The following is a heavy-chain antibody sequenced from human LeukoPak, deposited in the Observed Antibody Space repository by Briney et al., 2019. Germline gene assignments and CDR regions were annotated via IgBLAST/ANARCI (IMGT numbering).Heavy chain of an antibody. CDR3: ARTSIDYDILTGRGVWFDP. J-gene: IGHJ5*02. CDR1: GGSISSRSYY. V-gene: IGHV4-39*07. CDR2: MYYRGST. D-gene: IGHD3-9*01. Sequence: SETLSLTCSVSGGSISSRSYYWGWIRQPPGKGLEWIGSMYYRGSTYYNPSLKSRITISVDTSKNQFSLKLSSVTAADTAVYYCARTSIDYDILTGRGVWFDPWGQGTLVTVSS.